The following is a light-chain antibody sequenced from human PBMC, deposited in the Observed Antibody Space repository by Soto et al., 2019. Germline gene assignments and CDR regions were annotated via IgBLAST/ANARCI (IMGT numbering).Light chain of an antibody. CDR3: QQGYNTPRAHT. CDR2: AAS. J-gene: IGKJ4*01. CDR1: QGISNY. V-gene: IGKV1-39*01. Sequence: DIQMTQSPSALSAYVGDRVTITCRASQGISNYLNWYQHKPGKAPKLLISAASSLESGVPSRFTGSGSGTEFTLTINTLRPEDFATYYCQQGYNTPRAHTFGGGTKVDI.